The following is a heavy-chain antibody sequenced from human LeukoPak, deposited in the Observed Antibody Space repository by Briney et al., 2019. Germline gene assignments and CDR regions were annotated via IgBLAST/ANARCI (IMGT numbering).Heavy chain of an antibody. D-gene: IGHD5-12*01. Sequence: ASVKVSCKASGYTFTSYYMHWVRQAPGQGLEWMGIINPSGGSTSYAQKFQGRVTMTRDTSTSTVYMELSSLRSEDTAVYYCARAQERYSGYGSSSDYWGQGTLVTVPS. V-gene: IGHV1-46*01. J-gene: IGHJ4*02. CDR1: GYTFTSYY. CDR3: ARAQERYSGYGSSSDY. CDR2: INPSGGST.